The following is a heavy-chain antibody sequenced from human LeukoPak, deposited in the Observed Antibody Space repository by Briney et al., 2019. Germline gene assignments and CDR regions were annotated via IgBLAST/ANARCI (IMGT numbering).Heavy chain of an antibody. CDR3: AKDLGGTWNGAFDI. CDR1: GFTFSSYW. J-gene: IGHJ3*02. V-gene: IGHV3-7*05. D-gene: IGHD1-1*01. CDR2: IKQDGSEK. Sequence: TGGSLRLSCAASGFTFSSYWMSWVRQAPGKGLEWVANIKQDGSEKYYVDSVKGRFTISRDNAKNSLYLQMNSLRAEDTALYYCAKDLGGTWNGAFDIWGQGTMVTVSS.